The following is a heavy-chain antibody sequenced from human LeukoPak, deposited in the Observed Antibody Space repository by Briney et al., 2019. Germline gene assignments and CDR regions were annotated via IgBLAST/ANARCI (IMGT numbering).Heavy chain of an antibody. CDR2: INKDGRQK. D-gene: IGHD2-2*01. CDR1: GFTLSNYW. V-gene: IGHV3-7*05. Sequence: GGSLILSCAAYGFTLSNYWISWVRQAPRKGLEWVDNINKDGRQKLDSVEGRFTISRHNAKNSLYLQMQSLRADDTAVYYCARLYCTSVSCYSCFDYWGQGTLVTVSS. J-gene: IGHJ4*02. CDR3: ARLYCTSVSCYSCFDY.